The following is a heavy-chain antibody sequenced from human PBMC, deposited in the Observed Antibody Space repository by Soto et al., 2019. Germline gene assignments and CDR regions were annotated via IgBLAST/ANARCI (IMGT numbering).Heavy chain of an antibody. CDR3: ARVFKGYHYYDSSGYYRPFDY. CDR2: ISAYNGNT. D-gene: IGHD3-22*01. J-gene: IGHJ4*02. V-gene: IGHV1-18*01. CDR1: GYTFTSYG. Sequence: QVQLVQSGAEVKKPGASVKVSCKASGYTFTSYGISWVRQAPGQGLEWMGWISAYNGNTNYAQKLQGRVTMTTDTSTSTAYMELRSLRSDDTAVDYCARVFKGYHYYDSSGYYRPFDYWGQGTLVTVSS.